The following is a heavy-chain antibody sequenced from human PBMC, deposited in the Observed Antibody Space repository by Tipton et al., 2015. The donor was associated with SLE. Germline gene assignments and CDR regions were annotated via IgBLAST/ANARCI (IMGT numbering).Heavy chain of an antibody. V-gene: IGHV4-59*08. J-gene: IGHJ6*04. D-gene: IGHD2-2*01. Sequence: TLSLTCTVSGGSISSYYWSWIRQPPGKGLEWIGYIYYSGSTNYNPSLKSRVTISVDTSKNQFSLKLSSVTAADTAVYYCARYGTIVVVPAAPARFSVDVWGKGTTVTVSS. CDR2: IYYSGST. CDR1: GGSISSYY. CDR3: ARYGTIVVVPAAPARFSVDV.